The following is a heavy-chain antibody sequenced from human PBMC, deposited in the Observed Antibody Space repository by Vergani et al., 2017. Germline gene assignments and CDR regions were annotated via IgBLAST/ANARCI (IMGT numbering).Heavy chain of an antibody. J-gene: IGHJ3*01. CDR1: GGSISSYY. D-gene: IGHD2-2*01. CDR2: IYMNGNT. CDR3: ARMTXCSGTTCPGAFDL. Sequence: QVQLQESGPGLVKPSETLTLTWTVSGGSISSYYWSWIRQPAGKGLEWIGRIYMNGNTNYNPSLKSRVAVSVDTSKNQFSLKLTSVTAADTAIYYCARMTXCSGTTCPGAFDLWGQGTMVTVSA. V-gene: IGHV4-4*07.